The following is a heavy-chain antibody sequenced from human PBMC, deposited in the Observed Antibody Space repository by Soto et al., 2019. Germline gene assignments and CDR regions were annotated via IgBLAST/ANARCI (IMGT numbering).Heavy chain of an antibody. CDR2: ITGDGGRT. V-gene: IGHV3-23*01. CDR3: AQDIPTEYDFWRGSTYYDSAMDA. J-gene: IGHJ6*04. CDR1: GFTFKSYA. Sequence: EVQLLESGGGFVQPGGSLRLSCAASGFTFKSYAMSWVREAPGKGLEWVSVITGDGGRTFYAESVMGRFSISRDTSNNTLFLQMNSLRAEDTALYYCAQDIPTEYDFWRGSTYYDSAMDAWGKGPTVTVS. D-gene: IGHD3-3*01.